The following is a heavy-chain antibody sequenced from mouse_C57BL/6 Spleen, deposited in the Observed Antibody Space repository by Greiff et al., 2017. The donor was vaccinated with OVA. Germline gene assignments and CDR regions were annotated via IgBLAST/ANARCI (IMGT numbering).Heavy chain of an antibody. V-gene: IGHV7-3*01. Sequence: EVQRVESGGGLVQPGGSLSLSCAASGFTFTDYYMSWVRQPPGKALEWLGFIRNKANGYTTEYSASVKGRFTISRDNSQSILYLQMNALRAEDSATYSCARYRRGLYAMDYWGQGTSVTVSS. CDR3: ARYRRGLYAMDY. CDR1: GFTFTDYY. J-gene: IGHJ4*01. CDR2: IRNKANGYTT.